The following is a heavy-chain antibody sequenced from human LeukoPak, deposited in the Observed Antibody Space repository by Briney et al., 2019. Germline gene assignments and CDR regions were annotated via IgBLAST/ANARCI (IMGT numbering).Heavy chain of an antibody. V-gene: IGHV4-59*01. CDR1: GGSISSYY. CDR2: IYYSGST. J-gene: IGHJ4*02. CDR3: ARGLLKLGALDY. D-gene: IGHD3-10*01. Sequence: SETLSLTCTVSGGSISSYYWNWIRQPPGKGLEWIGYIYYSGSTNYNPSLKSRVTISVDTSKNQFSLKLSSVTAADTAVYYCARGLLKLGALDYWGQGTLVTVSS.